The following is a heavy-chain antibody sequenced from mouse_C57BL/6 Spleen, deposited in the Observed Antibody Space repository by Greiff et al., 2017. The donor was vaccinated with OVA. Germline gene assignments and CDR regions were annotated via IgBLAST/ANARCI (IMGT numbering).Heavy chain of an antibody. J-gene: IGHJ1*03. V-gene: IGHV1-26*01. CDR1: GYTFTDYY. D-gene: IGHD1-1*02. CDR2: INPNNGGT. CDR3: ARPNHGDWYFDV. Sequence: EVQLQQSGPELVKPGASVKISCKASGYTFTDYYMNWVKQSHGKSLEWIGDINPNNGGTSYNQKFKGKATLTVDKSSSTAYMELRSLTSEDSAVYYCARPNHGDWYFDVWGTGTTVTVSS.